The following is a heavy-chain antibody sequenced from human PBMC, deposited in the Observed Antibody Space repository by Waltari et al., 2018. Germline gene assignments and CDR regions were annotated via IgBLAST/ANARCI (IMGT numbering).Heavy chain of an antibody. CDR2: IYYSGST. D-gene: IGHD1-1*01. V-gene: IGHV4-59*01. Sequence: QVQLQASGPGLVKPSETLPLTCTVAGGSISSYYCSWVRQPPGKGLEWIGYIYYSGSTNYNPSLQSRVSISEDTSKNQFSLKLSSVTAADTAVYYCARVTTKIYFDYWVQGTLVTVSS. CDR1: GGSISSYY. CDR3: ARVTTKIYFDY. J-gene: IGHJ4*02.